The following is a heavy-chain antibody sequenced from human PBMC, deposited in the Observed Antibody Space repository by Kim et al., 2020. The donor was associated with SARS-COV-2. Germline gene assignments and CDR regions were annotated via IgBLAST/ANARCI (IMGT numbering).Heavy chain of an antibody. Sequence: SETLSLTCTVSGGSISSYYWSWIRQPPGKGLEWIGYIYYSGSTNYNPSLKSRVTISVDTSKNQFSLKLSSVTAADTAVYYCAREIRRPGVVVTAGCFDLWGRGTLVTVSS. CDR3: AREIRRPGVVVTAGCFDL. J-gene: IGHJ2*01. CDR2: IYYSGST. CDR1: GGSISSYY. V-gene: IGHV4-59*01. D-gene: IGHD2-21*02.